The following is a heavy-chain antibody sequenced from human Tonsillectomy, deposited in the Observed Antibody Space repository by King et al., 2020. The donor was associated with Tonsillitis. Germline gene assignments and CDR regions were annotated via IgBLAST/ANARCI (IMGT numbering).Heavy chain of an antibody. V-gene: IGHV1-69*12. CDR2: IIPLFGTA. Sequence: QLVQSGAEVKKPGSSVKVSCKASGGTFSSYAISWVRQAPGQGLEWMGGIIPLFGTANYAQKFQGRVTITADESTSTAYMELSSLRSEDTAVYSCASFQQLVLSYGMDVWGQGTTVTVSS. CDR3: ASFQQLVLSYGMDV. CDR1: GGTFSSYA. D-gene: IGHD6-13*01. J-gene: IGHJ6*02.